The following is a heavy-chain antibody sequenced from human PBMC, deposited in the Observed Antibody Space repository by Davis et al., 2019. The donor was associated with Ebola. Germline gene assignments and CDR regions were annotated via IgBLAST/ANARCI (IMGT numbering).Heavy chain of an antibody. D-gene: IGHD3-22*01. Sequence: HTGGSLRLSCAASGFSFSRYWFHWVRQAPGKGLVWVSCINNDGNIIKYADSVKGRFSISRDNAKNTVYLQMNSLRAEDTAVYYCARARAHYDSSENYGMDVWGQGTTVTVSS. J-gene: IGHJ6*02. CDR3: ARARAHYDSSENYGMDV. V-gene: IGHV3-74*03. CDR2: INNDGNII. CDR1: GFSFSRYW.